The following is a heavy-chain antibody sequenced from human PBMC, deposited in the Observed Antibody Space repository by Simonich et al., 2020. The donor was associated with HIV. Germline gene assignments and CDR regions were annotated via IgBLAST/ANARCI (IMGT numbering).Heavy chain of an antibody. Sequence: QVHLQQWGAGLLKPSEPLSLTCTVYGESFSGYYGSLLRQPPGKGLEWIGEINHRGSTNYNPSLKSRLTISVDTSKIQFSLKLNSVTAADTAVYYCARLYDSWVQGTLVTVSS. CDR2: INHRGST. CDR3: ARLYDS. CDR1: GESFSGYY. V-gene: IGHV4-34*01. J-gene: IGHJ4*02.